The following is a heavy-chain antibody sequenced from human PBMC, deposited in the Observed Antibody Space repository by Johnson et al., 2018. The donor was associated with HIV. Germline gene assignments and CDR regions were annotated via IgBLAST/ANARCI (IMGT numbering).Heavy chain of an antibody. CDR1: GFTFSDYD. CDR2: ISSSGSTI. CDR3: VRGTPWEAFDI. Sequence: QVQLVESGGGLVKPGGSLRLSCAASGFTFSDYDMSWIRQAPGKGLEWVSFISSSGSTIYYADSVKVRFTISRDNAKNSLYLQMNSRRAEDTAVYDCVRGTPWEAFDIWGQGTMVTVSS. J-gene: IGHJ3*02. V-gene: IGHV3-11*04. D-gene: IGHD1-26*01.